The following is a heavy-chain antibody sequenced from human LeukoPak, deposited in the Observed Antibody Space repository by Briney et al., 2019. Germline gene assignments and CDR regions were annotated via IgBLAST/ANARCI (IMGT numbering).Heavy chain of an antibody. V-gene: IGHV3-48*04. J-gene: IGHJ6*03. CDR2: ISPTSGAI. Sequence: GGSLRLSCAESRFTFSGFGMNWVRQAPGKGLEWVSYISPTSGAIYYSGSVKGRFTVSRDNAKNSLYLQMNSLRVEDTAVYYCARDRHYPAPSTVTTDYYRYMDVWGKGTTVTVSS. CDR3: ARDRHYPAPSTVTTDYYRYMDV. D-gene: IGHD4-11*01. CDR1: RFTFSGFG.